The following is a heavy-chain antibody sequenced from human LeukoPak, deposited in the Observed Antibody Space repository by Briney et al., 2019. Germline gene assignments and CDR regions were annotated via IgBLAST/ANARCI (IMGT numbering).Heavy chain of an antibody. J-gene: IGHJ4*02. CDR1: GGSFSGYY. Sequence: SETLSLTCAVYGGSFSGYYWTWIRQPPGKGLEWIGEINHNGSTNCNPSLKSRVTISVDTSKNQFSLKLSSVTAADTAVYYCARGGGGPLQNLDNVLEYWGQGTLATVSS. D-gene: IGHD3-9*01. CDR3: ARGGGGPLQNLDNVLEY. V-gene: IGHV4-34*01. CDR2: INHNGST.